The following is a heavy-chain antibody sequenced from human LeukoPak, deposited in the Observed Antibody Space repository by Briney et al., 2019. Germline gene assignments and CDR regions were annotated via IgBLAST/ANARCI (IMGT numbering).Heavy chain of an antibody. J-gene: IGHJ3*02. CDR3: ARDRGIVVVPAAVLYAFDI. D-gene: IGHD2-2*01. V-gene: IGHV4-61*02. CDR2: IYTSGST. Sequence: PSETLSLTCTVSGGSISSGSYYWSWIRQPAGKGLEWIGRIYTSGSTNYNPSLKSRVTISVDTSKNQFSLELSSVTAADTAVYYCARDRGIVVVPAAVLYAFDIWGQGTMVTVSS. CDR1: GGSISSGSYY.